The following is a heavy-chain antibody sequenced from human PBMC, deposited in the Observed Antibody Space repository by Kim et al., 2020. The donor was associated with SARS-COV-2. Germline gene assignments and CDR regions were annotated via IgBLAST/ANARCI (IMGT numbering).Heavy chain of an antibody. CDR2: ISSSGSTI. V-gene: IGHV3-48*02. D-gene: IGHD3-10*01. CDR1: GFTFSGYS. Sequence: GGSLRLSCAASGFTFSGYSMNWVRQAPGKGLEWVSYISSSGSTIYYAVSVKGRFTISRDNAKNSLYLQMNSLRDEDTAIYYCARPGYGSGSYGYWGQGTLVTVSS. CDR3: ARPGYGSGSYGY. J-gene: IGHJ4*02.